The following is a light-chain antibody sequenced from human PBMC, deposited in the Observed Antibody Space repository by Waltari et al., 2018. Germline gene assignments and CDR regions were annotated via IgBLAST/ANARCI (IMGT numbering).Light chain of an antibody. CDR3: QQYFGLPLT. CDR2: CAS. J-gene: IGKJ4*01. V-gene: IGKV4-1*01. Sequence: DIVMTQSPDSLAVSLGERATINCTSSQSVLYSSNSKIYLARYQQTPGQPPKVLIYCASTRESGVPDRFSGSGSGTDFTLTISSLQAEDVAVYYCQQYFGLPLTFGGGTKLEIK. CDR1: QSVLYSSNSKIY.